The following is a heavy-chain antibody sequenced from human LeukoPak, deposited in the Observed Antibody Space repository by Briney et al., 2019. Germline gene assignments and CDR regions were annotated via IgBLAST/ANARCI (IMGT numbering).Heavy chain of an antibody. Sequence: PGGSLRLSCVSSGTIVSTNYIHWVRQAPGKGLEWVSAISSTGIAAYYADSVKGRFTISKDKSKNTLYLQMSGLRAEDTAVYYCAKAADGVPPGKPLNWFDPRGQGTLVTVSS. CDR1: GTIVSTNY. CDR2: ISSTGIAA. V-gene: IGHV3-23*01. J-gene: IGHJ5*02. CDR3: AKAADGVPPGKPLNWFDP. D-gene: IGHD2-2*02.